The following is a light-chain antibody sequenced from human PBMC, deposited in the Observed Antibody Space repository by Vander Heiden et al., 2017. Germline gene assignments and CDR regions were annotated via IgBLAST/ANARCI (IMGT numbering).Light chain of an antibody. V-gene: IGLV1-44*01. CDR2: SKN. J-gene: IGLJ3*02. Sequence: QSVPTQPPSASGTPGQRVTISWSRSSSNIGSRTVNWYQHLRGTAPKLLSYSKNQRPSGVPDRIAASKSGTAAALAVSGLQYEDEAEYYCSAWDNSLNAWVFGGGTKLTVL. CDR3: SAWDNSLNAWV. CDR1: SSNIGSRT.